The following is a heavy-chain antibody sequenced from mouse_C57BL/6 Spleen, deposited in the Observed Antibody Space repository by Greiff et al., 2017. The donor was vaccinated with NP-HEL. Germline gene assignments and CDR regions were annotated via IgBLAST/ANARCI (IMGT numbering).Heavy chain of an antibody. CDR3: ARWGLLRTY. CDR1: GYTFTSYG. V-gene: IGHV1-81*01. J-gene: IGHJ3*01. CDR2: IYPRSGNT. Sequence: VKLQESGAELARPGASVKLSCKASGYTFTSYGISWVKQRTGQGLEWIGEIYPRSGNTYYNEKFKGKATLTADKSSSTAYMELRSLTSEDSAVYFCARWGLLRTYWGQGTLVTVSA. D-gene: IGHD1-1*01.